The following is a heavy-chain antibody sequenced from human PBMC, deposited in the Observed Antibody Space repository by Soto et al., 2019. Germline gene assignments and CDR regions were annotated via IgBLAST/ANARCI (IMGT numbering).Heavy chain of an antibody. D-gene: IGHD4-4*01. CDR3: AKVYSNYVGY. Sequence: SETMSHTCSVSGGSISSNSYYWVWILQPPGKGLEWIGSISYTGSTYFNPSLKSRVTISVDTSKNQFSLKLSSVTAADTAVYYCAKVYSNYVGYWGQGTLVTVSS. CDR2: ISYTGST. CDR1: GGSISSNSYY. J-gene: IGHJ4*02. V-gene: IGHV4-39*01.